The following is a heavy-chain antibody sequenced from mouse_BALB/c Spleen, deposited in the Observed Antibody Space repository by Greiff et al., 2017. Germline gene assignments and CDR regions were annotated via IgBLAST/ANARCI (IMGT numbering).Heavy chain of an antibody. CDR2: INPYNGAT. CDR3: ARNWEEFDY. J-gene: IGHJ2*01. CDR1: GYSFTGYY. D-gene: IGHD4-1*01. Sequence: EVQLQESGPELVKPGASVKISCKASGYSFTGYYMHWVKQSHVKSLEWIGRINPYNGATSYNQNFKDKASLTVDKSSSTAYMELHSLTSEDSAVYYCARNWEEFDYWGQGTTLTVSS. V-gene: IGHV1-31*01.